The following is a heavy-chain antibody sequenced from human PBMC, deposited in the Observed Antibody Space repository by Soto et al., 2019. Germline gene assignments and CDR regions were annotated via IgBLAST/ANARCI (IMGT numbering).Heavy chain of an antibody. CDR3: AREDYGDSPFDY. V-gene: IGHV3-33*01. D-gene: IGHD4-17*01. Sequence: QVQLVESGGGVVQPGRSLRLSCAASGFTFSSYGMHWVRQAPGKGLEWVAVIWYDGSNKYYADSVKGRFTISRDNSKNTLYLQMNSLRAEDTAVYYCAREDYGDSPFDYWGQGTLVTVSS. CDR2: IWYDGSNK. J-gene: IGHJ4*02. CDR1: GFTFSSYG.